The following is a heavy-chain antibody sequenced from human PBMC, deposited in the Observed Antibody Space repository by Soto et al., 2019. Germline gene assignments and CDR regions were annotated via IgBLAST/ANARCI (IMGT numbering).Heavy chain of an antibody. J-gene: IGHJ3*02. CDR2: INPNSGST. CDR3: ARVGYYDSSGYYSPNDAFDI. V-gene: IGHV1-2*04. CDR1: GYTFTSYY. Sequence: VASVKVSCKASGYTFTSYYMHWVRQAPGQGLEWMGIINPNSGSTSYAQKFQGWVTMTRDTSISTAYMELSRLRSDDTAVYYCARVGYYDSSGYYSPNDAFDIWGQGTMVTVSS. D-gene: IGHD3-22*01.